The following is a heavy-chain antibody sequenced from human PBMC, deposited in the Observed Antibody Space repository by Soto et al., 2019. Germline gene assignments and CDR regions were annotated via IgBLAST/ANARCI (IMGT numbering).Heavy chain of an antibody. V-gene: IGHV4-30-2*01. J-gene: IGHJ4*02. CDR2: IYHSGST. D-gene: IGHD4-4*01. CDR3: ARGMTTVTTIDY. CDR1: GGSISSGGYS. Sequence: QLQLQESGSGLVKPSQTLSLTCAVSGGSISSGGYSWSWFRQPPGKGLEWIGYIYHSGSTYYNPSLKSRVTISVDRSKNQFSLKLSSVTAADTAVYYCARGMTTVTTIDYWGQGTLVTVSS.